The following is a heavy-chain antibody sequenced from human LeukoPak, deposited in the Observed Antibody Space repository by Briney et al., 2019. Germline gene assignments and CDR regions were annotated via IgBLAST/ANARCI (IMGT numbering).Heavy chain of an antibody. J-gene: IGHJ5*02. V-gene: IGHV1-2*06. CDR1: GYTFTGYY. CDR3: ARGYCSGGTCYLVENWFDP. CDR2: INPNSGGT. D-gene: IGHD2-15*01. Sequence: GASVKVSCKASGYTFTGYYMYWVRRAPGQGLEWMGRINPNSGGTDYAQNFQGRVTMTRDTSISTAYMELSRLRSDDTAVYYCARGYCSGGTCYLVENWFDPWGQGTLVTVPS.